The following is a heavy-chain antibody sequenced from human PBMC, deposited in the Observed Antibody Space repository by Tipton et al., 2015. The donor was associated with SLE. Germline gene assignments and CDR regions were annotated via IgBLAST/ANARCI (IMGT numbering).Heavy chain of an antibody. D-gene: IGHD4-17*01. CDR2: IYYSGST. J-gene: IGHJ4*02. V-gene: IGHV4-31*03. CDR1: GGSISSGGYY. Sequence: TLSLTCTVSGGSISSGGYYWSWIRQHPGKGLEWIGYIYYSGSTYYNPSLKSRVTISVDTSKNQFSLKLSSVTAADTAVYYCARSHYGDAAYYWGQGTLVTVSS. CDR3: ARSHYGDAAYY.